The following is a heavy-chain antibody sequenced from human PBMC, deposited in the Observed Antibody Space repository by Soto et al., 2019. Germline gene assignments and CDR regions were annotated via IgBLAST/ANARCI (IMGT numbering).Heavy chain of an antibody. CDR2: ISSGSSTI. CDR1: GFAFNTYT. D-gene: IGHD2-15*01. CDR3: ARDWGRSCVDY. V-gene: IGHV3-48*01. Sequence: EVQLVESGGGLVQPGGSLRLSCAASGFAFNTYTMDWVRQAPGKALEWVAYISSGSSTIYYADSVKGRFTISRDNAKNSLYLRFSSRRAEDTAVYYCARDWGRSCVDYWVQGTLVTVSS. J-gene: IGHJ4*02.